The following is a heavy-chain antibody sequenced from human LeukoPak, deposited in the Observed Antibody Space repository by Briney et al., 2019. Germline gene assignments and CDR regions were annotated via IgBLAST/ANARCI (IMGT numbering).Heavy chain of an antibody. D-gene: IGHD1-14*01. CDR2: INHSGST. Sequence: SETLSLTCAVYGGSFSGYYWSWIRQPLGKGLEWIGEINHSGSTNYNPSLKSRVTISVDTSKNQFSLKLSSVTAADTAVYYCARRTGAPRLRGAFDIWGQGTMVTVSS. CDR1: GGSFSGYY. V-gene: IGHV4-34*01. J-gene: IGHJ3*02. CDR3: ARRTGAPRLRGAFDI.